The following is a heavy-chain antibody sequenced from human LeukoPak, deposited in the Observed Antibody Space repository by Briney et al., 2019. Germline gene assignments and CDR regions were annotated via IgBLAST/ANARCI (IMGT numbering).Heavy chain of an antibody. Sequence: GSSVKVSCKASGGTFSSYAISWVRQAPGQGLEWMGGIIPIFGTANYAQKFQGRVTITTDESTSTAYMELSSLRSEDTAVYYCARVFEYSSGWYGWFDPWGQGTLVTVSP. CDR1: GGTFSSYA. D-gene: IGHD6-19*01. V-gene: IGHV1-69*05. CDR2: IIPIFGTA. J-gene: IGHJ5*02. CDR3: ARVFEYSSGWYGWFDP.